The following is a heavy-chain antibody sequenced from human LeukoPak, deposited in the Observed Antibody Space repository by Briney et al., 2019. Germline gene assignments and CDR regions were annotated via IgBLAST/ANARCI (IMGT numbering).Heavy chain of an antibody. CDR3: ARGPTTRYYYDSSGYYGNFAY. CDR2: INHSGST. Sequence: PSATLSLTCAVYGGSVSGYYWSWIRQPPGKGLEWIGEINHSGSTNYNPSLKSRVTISVDTSKNQFSLKLSSVTAADTAVYYCARGPTTRYYYDSSGYYGNFAYWGQGTLVTVSS. J-gene: IGHJ4*02. CDR1: GGSVSGYY. V-gene: IGHV4-34*01. D-gene: IGHD3-22*01.